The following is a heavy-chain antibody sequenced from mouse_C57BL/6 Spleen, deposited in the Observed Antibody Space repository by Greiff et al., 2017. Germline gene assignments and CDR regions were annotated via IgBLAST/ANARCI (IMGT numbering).Heavy chain of an antibody. CDR3: TPITSVVGGHYAMDD. J-gene: IGHJ4*01. CDR1: GYTFTDYE. D-gene: IGHD1-1*01. Sequence: VQLQQSGAELVRPGASVTLSCKASGYTFTDYEMHWVKQTPVHGLEWIGAIDPETGGTAYNQKFKGKAILTADKSSSTAYMELRSLTSEDSAVYYCTPITSVVGGHYAMDDWGQGTSVTVSS. CDR2: IDPETGGT. V-gene: IGHV1-15*01.